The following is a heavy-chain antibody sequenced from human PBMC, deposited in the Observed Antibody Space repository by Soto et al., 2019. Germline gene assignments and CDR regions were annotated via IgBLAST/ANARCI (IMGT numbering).Heavy chain of an antibody. CDR2: IYYSGSS. V-gene: IGHV4-39*01. CDR1: GGSITSSEYY. J-gene: IGHJ4*02. Sequence: SETLSLTCTVSGGSITSSEYYWAWIRQPPGKGLQFVGTIYYSGSSYSNPSLKSRLSMSVDTSKNQFSLTMKSVNAADTGVYYCASNPLNWSEADSWGQGVLVTVSS. D-gene: IGHD1-1*01. CDR3: ASNPLNWSEADS.